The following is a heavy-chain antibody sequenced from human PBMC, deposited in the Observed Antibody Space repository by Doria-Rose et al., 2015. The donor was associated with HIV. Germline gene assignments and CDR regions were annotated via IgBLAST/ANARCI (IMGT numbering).Heavy chain of an antibody. D-gene: IGHD3-3*01. CDR2: ISWDSGAK. J-gene: IGHJ6*03. CDR1: GFSFESYA. V-gene: IGHV3-9*01. Sequence: VQLVQSGGGLVQSGRSLRLSCVGSGFSFESYAMHWVRLAPGKGLEWVAGISWDSGAKGNADSVEGRFTISRDNAKKSVYLEMRSLRPEDTAFYYCAKAPIIGPKYYFYMDVWGKGTSVTVSS. CDR3: AKAPIIGPKYYFYMDV.